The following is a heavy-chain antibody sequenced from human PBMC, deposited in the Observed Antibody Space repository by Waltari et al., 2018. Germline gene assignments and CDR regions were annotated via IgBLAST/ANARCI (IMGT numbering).Heavy chain of an antibody. CDR1: GYTFTNYA. V-gene: IGHV7-4-1*02. Sequence: QVQLVQSGSELKKPGASVKVSCKASGYTFTNYAINWLRQAPGQGLELMGWINTNTGNPTYVQALTGRFVFSLETSVSTAYLQINSLKADDTAVYYCAREVVPAATIVVNWFDPWGQGTLVTVSS. D-gene: IGHD2-2*01. CDR3: AREVVPAATIVVNWFDP. J-gene: IGHJ5*02. CDR2: INTNTGNP.